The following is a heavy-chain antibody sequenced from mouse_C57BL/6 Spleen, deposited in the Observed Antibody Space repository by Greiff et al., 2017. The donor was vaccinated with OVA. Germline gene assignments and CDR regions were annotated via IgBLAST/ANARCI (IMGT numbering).Heavy chain of an antibody. J-gene: IGHJ2*01. CDR3: AREELAFDY. V-gene: IGHV5-4*01. CDR2: ISDGGSYT. D-gene: IGHD4-1*01. Sequence: EVKVEESGGGLVKPGGSLKLSCAASGFTFSSYAMSWVRQTPEKRLEWVATISDGGSYTYYPDNVKGRFTISRDNAKNNLYLQMSHLKSEDTAMYYCAREELAFDYWGQGTTLTVSS. CDR1: GFTFSSYA.